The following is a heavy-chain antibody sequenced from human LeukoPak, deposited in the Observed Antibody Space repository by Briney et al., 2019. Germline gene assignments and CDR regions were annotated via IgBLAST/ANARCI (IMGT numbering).Heavy chain of an antibody. Sequence: TSETLSLTCTVSGGSISSSSYYWGWIRQPPGKGLEWIGKIYYSGSTYYNSSLKSRVTISVDTSKNQFSLKLSSVTAADTAVYYCAGGIVGAHNWFDPWGQGTLVTVSS. CDR3: AGGIVGAHNWFDP. J-gene: IGHJ5*02. CDR1: GGSISSSSYY. CDR2: IYYSGST. V-gene: IGHV4-39*07. D-gene: IGHD1-26*01.